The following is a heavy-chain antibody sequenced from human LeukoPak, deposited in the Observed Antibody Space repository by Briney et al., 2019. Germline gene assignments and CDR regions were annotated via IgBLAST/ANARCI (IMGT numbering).Heavy chain of an antibody. D-gene: IGHD4-23*01. CDR1: GGSISSSSYY. CDR3: ARIRGAHYGGKGVSDY. V-gene: IGHV4-39*01. CDR2: IYYSGST. J-gene: IGHJ4*02. Sequence: SETLSLTCTVSGGSISSSSYYWGWIRQPPGKGLEWIGSIYYSGSTYYNPSLKSRVTISVDTSKNQFSLKLSSVTAADTAVYYCARIRGAHYGGKGVSDYWGQGTLVTVSS.